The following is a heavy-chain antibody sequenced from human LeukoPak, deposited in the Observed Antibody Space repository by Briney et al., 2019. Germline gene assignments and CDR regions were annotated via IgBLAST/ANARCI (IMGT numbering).Heavy chain of an antibody. CDR2: IYYSGST. CDR1: GGSISSYY. J-gene: IGHJ4*02. D-gene: IGHD3-10*01. CDR3: ARYYGSGSHLFDY. Sequence: SETLSLTCTVSGGSISSYYWSWIRQPPGKGLEWIGYIYYSGSTYYNPSLKSRVTISVDTSKNQFSLKLSSVTAADTAVYYCARYYGSGSHLFDYWGQGTLVTVSS. V-gene: IGHV4-59*01.